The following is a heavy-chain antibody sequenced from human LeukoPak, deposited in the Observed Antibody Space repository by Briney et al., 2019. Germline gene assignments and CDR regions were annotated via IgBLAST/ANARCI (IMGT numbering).Heavy chain of an antibody. CDR2: IYYSGST. V-gene: IGHV4-31*03. CDR1: GGSISSGGYY. D-gene: IGHD5/OR15-5a*01. Sequence: PSETLSLTCTVSGGSISSGGYYWSWIRQHRGTGLEWIGYIYYSGSTYYNPSLKSRVTISVDTSKNQFSLKLSSVTAADTAVYYCARDTVSHHGMDVWGQGTTVTVSS. CDR3: ARDTVSHHGMDV. J-gene: IGHJ6*02.